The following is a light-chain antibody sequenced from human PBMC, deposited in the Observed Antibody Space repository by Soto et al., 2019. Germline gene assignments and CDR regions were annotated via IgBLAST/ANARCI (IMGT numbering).Light chain of an antibody. CDR1: QSVSSSY. Sequence: EIALTQSPGTLSLSPGERATLSCRASQSVSSSYLTWYQQKPGQAPRLLIYGASSRATGSPDRFSGSGSGTDFTLTISRLEPEDFAVYYCQQYRNSPLTFGGGTKLEI. J-gene: IGKJ4*01. V-gene: IGKV3-20*01. CDR3: QQYRNSPLT. CDR2: GAS.